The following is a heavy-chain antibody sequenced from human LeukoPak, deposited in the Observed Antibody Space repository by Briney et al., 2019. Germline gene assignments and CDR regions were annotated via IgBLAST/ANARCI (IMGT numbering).Heavy chain of an antibody. V-gene: IGHV3-48*01. Sequence: GGSLRLSCAASGFTFSSYSMNWVRQAPGKGLEWVSYISSSSTIYYADSVKGRFTISRDNAKNSLYLQMNSLRAEGTAVYYCARPSYSGSRGSFDIWGQGTMVTVSS. J-gene: IGHJ3*02. CDR3: ARPSYSGSRGSFDI. D-gene: IGHD1-26*01. CDR1: GFTFSSYS. CDR2: ISSSSTI.